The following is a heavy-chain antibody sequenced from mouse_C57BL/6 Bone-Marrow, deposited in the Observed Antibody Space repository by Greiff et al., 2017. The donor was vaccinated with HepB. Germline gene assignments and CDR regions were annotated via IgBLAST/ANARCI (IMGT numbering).Heavy chain of an antibody. J-gene: IGHJ3*01. CDR2: INPNNGGT. CDR1: GYTFTDYY. CDR3: ARGTAQATFFAY. V-gene: IGHV1-26*01. Sequence: VQLQQSGPELVKPGASVKISCKASGYTFTDYYMNWVKQSHGKSLEWIGDINPNNGGTSYNQKFKGKATLTVDKSSSTAYMELRSLTSEDSAVYYCARGTAQATFFAYWGQGTLVTVSA. D-gene: IGHD3-2*02.